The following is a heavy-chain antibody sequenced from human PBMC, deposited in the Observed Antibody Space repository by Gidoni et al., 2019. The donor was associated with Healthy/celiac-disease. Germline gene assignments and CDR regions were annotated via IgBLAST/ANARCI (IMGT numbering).Heavy chain of an antibody. CDR2: SYYSGST. Sequence: QLQLQESGPGLVKPSETLSLTCTVSGGSISSSSYYWGWIRQPPGKGLEWIGSSYYSGSTYYNPSLKSRVTISVDTSKNQFSLKLSSVTAADTAVYYCARESDYDFWSGSGPFDYWGQGTLVTVSS. J-gene: IGHJ4*02. V-gene: IGHV4-39*07. CDR3: ARESDYDFWSGSGPFDY. D-gene: IGHD3-3*01. CDR1: GGSISSSSYY.